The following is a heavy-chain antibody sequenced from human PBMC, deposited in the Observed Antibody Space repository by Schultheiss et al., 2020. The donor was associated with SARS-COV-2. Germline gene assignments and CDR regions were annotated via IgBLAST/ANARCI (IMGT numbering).Heavy chain of an antibody. Sequence: GGSLRLSCVVSGFTFSSYWMTWVRQAPGKGLEWVAVISYDGSNKYYADSVKGRFTISRENAKNSLYLQMNSLRAGDTAVYYCARETMTGRPNTYYYGVDVWGQGTTVTVSS. CDR1: GFTFSSYW. CDR2: ISYDGSNK. J-gene: IGHJ6*02. CDR3: ARETMTGRPNTYYYGVDV. D-gene: IGHD1-1*01. V-gene: IGHV3-30*14.